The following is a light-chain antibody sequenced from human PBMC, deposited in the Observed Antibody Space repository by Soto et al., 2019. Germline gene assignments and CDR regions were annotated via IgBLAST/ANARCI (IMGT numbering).Light chain of an antibody. Sequence: QSVLTPPPSVSGAPGPRVTISCTGSSSNIGAGYDVHWYQQLPGTAPKLLIYRNTNRPSGFPDRFSGSKSGTSASLAITGLQAEDEADYYCQSCDSSLSGSGVFGTGTKVTVL. V-gene: IGLV1-40*01. CDR2: RNT. CDR1: SSNIGAGYD. CDR3: QSCDSSLSGSGV. J-gene: IGLJ1*01.